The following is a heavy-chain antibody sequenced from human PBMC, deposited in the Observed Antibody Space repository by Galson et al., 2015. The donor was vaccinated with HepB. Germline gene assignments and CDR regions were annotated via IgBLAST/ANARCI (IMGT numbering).Heavy chain of an antibody. Sequence: QSGAELKKPGESLKISCKGFGYSFTSYWIGWVLQMPGKGLEWLGINYPGDSDTRYSPTFQGQVTISADKSISTAYLQWSSLKASDTAMYYCARHWRRHDILTAYKGASNWFDPWGQGTLVTVSS. CDR1: GYSFTSYW. CDR2: NYPGDSDT. CDR3: ARHWRRHDILTAYKGASNWFDP. D-gene: IGHD3-9*01. V-gene: IGHV5-51*01. J-gene: IGHJ5*02.